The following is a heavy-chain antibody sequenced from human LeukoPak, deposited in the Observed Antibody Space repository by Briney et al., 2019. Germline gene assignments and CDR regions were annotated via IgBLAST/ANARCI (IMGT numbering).Heavy chain of an antibody. CDR3: ARGQTVSGAKYYFDF. D-gene: IGHD3-10*01. CDR1: GFTFRDYG. V-gene: IGHV3-49*04. CDR2: IRSRIYGGAP. J-gene: IGHJ4*02. Sequence: PGGSLGLSCLTSGFTFRDYGLGWVRQAPGMGLEWVSFIRSRIYGGAPEYAASVRGRFSVSRDDSESIAYLQMNNLKSEDTAVYYCARGQTVSGAKYYFDFWSPGTLVTVSS.